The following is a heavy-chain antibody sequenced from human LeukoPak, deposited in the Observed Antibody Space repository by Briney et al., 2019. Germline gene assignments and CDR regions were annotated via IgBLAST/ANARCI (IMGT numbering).Heavy chain of an antibody. V-gene: IGHV3-7*01. CDR1: EFSPTNFW. CDR2: IKHDGTEK. Sequence: GGSLRLSCVASEFSPTNFWMAWVRRAPGRGLEWVANIKHDGTEKFYVDSVKGRFTISRDNAKNSLYLQMNSLRAEDTAVYYCATFVGIVSGTYTVPGGLLVWGKGTTVTVSS. CDR3: ATFVGIVSGTYTVPGGLLV. D-gene: IGHD2-2*03. J-gene: IGHJ6*04.